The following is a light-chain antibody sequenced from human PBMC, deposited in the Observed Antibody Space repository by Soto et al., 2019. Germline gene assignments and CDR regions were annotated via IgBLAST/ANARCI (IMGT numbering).Light chain of an antibody. V-gene: IGLV2-14*03. CDR3: CSYTTSNTRQIV. Sequence: QSVLTQPASVSGSPGQSITISCTGTSSDVVGYNYVSWYQHHPGKAPKLMIYDVSNRPSGVSNLFSGSKSGNTASLTISGLQPEDGADYYCCSYTTSNTRQIVFGTGTKVTVL. J-gene: IGLJ1*01. CDR1: SSDVVGYNY. CDR2: DVS.